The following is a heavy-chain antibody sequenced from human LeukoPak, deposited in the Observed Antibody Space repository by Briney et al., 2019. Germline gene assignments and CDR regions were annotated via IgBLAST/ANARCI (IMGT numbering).Heavy chain of an antibody. CDR2: IYYSGST. CDR1: GGSISSYY. J-gene: IGHJ4*02. Sequence: SETLSLTCTVSGGSISSYYWIWIRQPPGKGLEWIGYIYYSGSTNYNPSLKSRVTISVDTSKNQFSLKLSSVTAADTAVYYCARGIFGVVPKTFDYWGQGTLVTVSS. D-gene: IGHD3-3*01. CDR3: ARGIFGVVPKTFDY. V-gene: IGHV4-59*01.